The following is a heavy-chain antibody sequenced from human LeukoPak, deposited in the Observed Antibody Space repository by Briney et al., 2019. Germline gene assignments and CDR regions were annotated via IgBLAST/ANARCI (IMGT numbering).Heavy chain of an antibody. CDR3: ASDASGYFWFDP. CDR2: ISSRGDTM. Sequence: GGSLRLSCASSGFTFSDYYMNWIRQTPGKGLEWLSYISSRGDTMFYADSVRGRFTISRDNAKNSLYLQMNSLRADDTAVYYCASDASGYFWFDPWGQGTLVTVSS. CDR1: GFTFSDYY. J-gene: IGHJ5*02. V-gene: IGHV3-11*01. D-gene: IGHD5-12*01.